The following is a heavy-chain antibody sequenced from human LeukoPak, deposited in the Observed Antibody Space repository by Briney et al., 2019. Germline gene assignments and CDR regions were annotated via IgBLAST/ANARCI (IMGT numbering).Heavy chain of an antibody. CDR2: IYPGDSDA. CDR1: GYSFTNYW. CDR3: ARRVYSSYWYFDL. V-gene: IGHV5-51*01. D-gene: IGHD4-11*01. J-gene: IGHJ2*01. Sequence: GESLKISCKGSGYSFTNYWIGWVRQMPGKGLEWMGIIYPGDSDARYGPSFQGQVTISADKSISTAYLQWSSLKASDTAIYYCARRVYSSYWYFDLWGAGTLVTVSS.